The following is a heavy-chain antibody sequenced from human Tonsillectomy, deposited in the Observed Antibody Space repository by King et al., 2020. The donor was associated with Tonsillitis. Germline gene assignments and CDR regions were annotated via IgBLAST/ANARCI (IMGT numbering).Heavy chain of an antibody. D-gene: IGHD6-13*01. Sequence: QVQLVESGAEVKKPGASVKVSCKASGYTFTANHIHWVRQAPGQGLEWMGWIDPNGGGTNYAQNFQGRVTLTRDTSISTVYMELSSLRSDDTAVYYCARELAINAFDVWGQGTMVTVSS. CDR2: IDPNGGGT. CDR3: ARELAINAFDV. J-gene: IGHJ3*01. CDR1: GYTFTANH. V-gene: IGHV1-2*02.